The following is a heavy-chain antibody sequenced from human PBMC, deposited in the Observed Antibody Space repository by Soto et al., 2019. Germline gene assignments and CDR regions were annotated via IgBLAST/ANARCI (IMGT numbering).Heavy chain of an antibody. J-gene: IGHJ6*02. D-gene: IGHD2-15*01. Sequence: GGSLRLSCAASGFTFSSYSMNWVRQAPGKGLEWVSAISGSGGSTYYADSVKGRFTISRDNSKNTLYLQMNSLRAEDTAVYYCAKDVVVGAAPGMDVWGQGTTVTVSS. CDR2: ISGSGGST. V-gene: IGHV3-23*01. CDR3: AKDVVVGAAPGMDV. CDR1: GFTFSSYS.